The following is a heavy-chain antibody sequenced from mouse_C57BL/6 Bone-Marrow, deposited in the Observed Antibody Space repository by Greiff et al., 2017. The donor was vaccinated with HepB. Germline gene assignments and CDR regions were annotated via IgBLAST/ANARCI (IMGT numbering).Heavy chain of an antibody. J-gene: IGHJ4*01. D-gene: IGHD2-1*01. CDR2: ISNGGGST. Sequence: EVHLVESGGGLVQPGGSLKLSCAASGFTFSDYYMYWVRQTPEKRLEWVAYISNGGGSTYYPDTVKGRFTISRDNAKNTLYLQMSRLKSEDTAMYYCARDGNYGGDYAMDYWGQGTSVTVSS. CDR3: ARDGNYGGDYAMDY. V-gene: IGHV5-12*01. CDR1: GFTFSDYY.